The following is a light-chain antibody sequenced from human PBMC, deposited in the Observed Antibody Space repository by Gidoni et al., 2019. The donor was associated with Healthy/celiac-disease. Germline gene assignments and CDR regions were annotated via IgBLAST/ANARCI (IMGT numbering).Light chain of an antibody. CDR1: QSVSSSY. V-gene: IGKV3-20*01. J-gene: IGKJ4*01. CDR2: GAS. CDR3: QQYGSSLSLT. Sequence: EIVLTQSPVTLSLSPGERATLSCSASQSVSSSYLAWYQQKPGQAPRLLIYGASSRATGIPDRFSGSGSGTDFTLTISRLEPEEFAVYYCQQYGSSLSLTFGGGTKVEIK.